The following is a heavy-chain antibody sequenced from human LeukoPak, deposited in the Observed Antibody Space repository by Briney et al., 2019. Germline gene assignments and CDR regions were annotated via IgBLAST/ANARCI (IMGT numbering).Heavy chain of an antibody. V-gene: IGHV4-59*03. CDR2: IHHSGTT. Sequence: SETLSLTCTVSAGSINRFYWNWIRQSPGKGLEWIGYIHHSGTTNYNPSLQSRVTMSMDTSKNEVSLKLSSVGAADSAVYSCATNTGSFFAWFDYWGQGTLVTVSS. J-gene: IGHJ4*02. CDR3: ATNTGSFFAWFDY. D-gene: IGHD1-26*01. CDR1: AGSINRFY.